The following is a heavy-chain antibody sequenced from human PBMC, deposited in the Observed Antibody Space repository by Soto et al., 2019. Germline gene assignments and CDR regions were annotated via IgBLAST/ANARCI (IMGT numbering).Heavy chain of an antibody. CDR1: GFTFSSYW. J-gene: IGHJ4*02. CDR2: IKQDGSAK. CDR3: ARVTDYCDSIAAFDY. D-gene: IGHD3-22*01. Sequence: EVQLVESGGGLVQPGGSLRLSCAASGFTFSSYWMSWVRQAPGKGLEWVANIKQDGSAKYYVDSVKGRFTISRDNAKTSLNLQMNSLRAEDTVVYYCARVTDYCDSIAAFDYWGRGTVVSVSS. V-gene: IGHV3-7*01.